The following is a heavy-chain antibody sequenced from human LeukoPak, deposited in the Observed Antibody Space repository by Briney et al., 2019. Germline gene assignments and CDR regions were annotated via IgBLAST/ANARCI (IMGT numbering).Heavy chain of an antibody. D-gene: IGHD2-15*01. CDR2: INPNSGGT. CDR3: SRDSGYCSGGSCWYFDF. Sequence: ASVKVSCKASGYSLSDHYMHWVRQAPGQGLEWMGWINPNSGGTNYAQKFQGRVTMTRDTSMSTAYMELSGLRSDDTAVYYCSRDSGYCSGGSCWYFDFWGQGTLVTVSA. J-gene: IGHJ4*02. V-gene: IGHV1-2*02. CDR1: GYSLSDHY.